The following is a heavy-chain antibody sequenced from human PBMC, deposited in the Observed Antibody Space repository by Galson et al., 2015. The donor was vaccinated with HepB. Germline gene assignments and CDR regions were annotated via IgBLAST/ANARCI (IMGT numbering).Heavy chain of an antibody. CDR3: ARLQYSSGWSTWYYYGMDV. V-gene: IGHV4-59*08. J-gene: IGHJ6*02. CDR2: IYYSGST. CDR1: GGSISSYY. Sequence: TLSLTCTVSGGSISSYYWSWIRQPPGKGLEWIGYIYYSGSTYYIPSLKGRVTISVDTSKNQFSLKLSSVTAADTAVYYCARLQYSSGWSTWYYYGMDVWGQGTTVTVSS. D-gene: IGHD6-19*01.